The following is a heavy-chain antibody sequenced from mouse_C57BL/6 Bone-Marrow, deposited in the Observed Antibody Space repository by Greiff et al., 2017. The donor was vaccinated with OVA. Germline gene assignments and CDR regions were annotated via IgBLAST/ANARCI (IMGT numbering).Heavy chain of an antibody. D-gene: IGHD1-1*01. CDR3: TLFTTVVEHWYFDV. CDR2: IDPENGDT. V-gene: IGHV14-4*01. CDR1: GFNIKDDY. Sequence: VQLKQSGAALVRPGASVKLSCTASGFNIKDDYMHWVKQRPEQGLEWIGWIDPENGDTEYASKFQGKATITADTSSTTAYRQRSSLTSEDTAVYYCTLFTTVVEHWYFDVWGTGTTGTVSS. J-gene: IGHJ1*03.